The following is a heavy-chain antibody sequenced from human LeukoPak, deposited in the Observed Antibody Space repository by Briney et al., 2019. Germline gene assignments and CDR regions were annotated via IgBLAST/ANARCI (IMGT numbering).Heavy chain of an antibody. Sequence: GESLKISCKGSGYSFTSYWIGWVRPMPGKGLEWMGIIYPGDSDTRYSPSFQGQVTISADTSISTAYLQWSSLKASDTAMYYCARQGGEIAAAGTYWYFDLWGRGTLVTVSS. D-gene: IGHD6-13*01. CDR1: GYSFTSYW. CDR2: IYPGDSDT. J-gene: IGHJ2*01. V-gene: IGHV5-51*01. CDR3: ARQGGEIAAAGTYWYFDL.